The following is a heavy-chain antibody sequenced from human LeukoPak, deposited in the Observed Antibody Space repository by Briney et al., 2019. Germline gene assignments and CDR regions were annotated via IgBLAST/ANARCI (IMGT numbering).Heavy chain of an antibody. D-gene: IGHD6-6*01. CDR3: ARGPDSSSSTWFDP. V-gene: IGHV4-31*03. CDR2: IYYSGST. J-gene: IGHJ5*02. CDR1: GGSISSGGYY. Sequence: PSDTLSLTCTVSGGSISSGGYYWSWIRQHPGKGLEWIGYIYYSGSTYYNPSLKSRVTISVDTSKNQFSLKLSSVTAADTAVYYCARGPDSSSSTWFDPWGQGTLVTVSS.